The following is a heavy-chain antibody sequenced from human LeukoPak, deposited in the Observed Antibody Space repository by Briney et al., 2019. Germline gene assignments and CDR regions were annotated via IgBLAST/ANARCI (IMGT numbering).Heavy chain of an antibody. D-gene: IGHD3-22*01. CDR1: GGSISSYY. Sequence: SETLSLTCTVSGGSISSYYWSWIRQPPGKGLEWIGYIYYSGSTNYNPSLKSRVTISVDTSKNQFSLKLSSVTAADTAVYYCARDTYYYDSSGHRFDPWGKGNLVTVSS. CDR2: IYYSGST. CDR3: ARDTYYYDSSGHRFDP. V-gene: IGHV4-59*01. J-gene: IGHJ5*02.